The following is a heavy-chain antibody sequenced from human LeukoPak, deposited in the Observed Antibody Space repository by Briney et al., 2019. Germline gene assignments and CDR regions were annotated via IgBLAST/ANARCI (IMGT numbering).Heavy chain of an antibody. CDR3: VRRYFGSRSSAFDI. Sequence: SETLSLTCTVSGGSISTYYWSWLRQSPGKGLEWIGYIYLTGSTNYNPSLRSRVSISVDTSKNQSSLKLPSVSAADTAVYFFVRRYFGSRSSAFDIWGQGTIVTVSS. CDR2: IYLTGST. D-gene: IGHD3-10*01. V-gene: IGHV4-59*08. J-gene: IGHJ3*02. CDR1: GGSISTYY.